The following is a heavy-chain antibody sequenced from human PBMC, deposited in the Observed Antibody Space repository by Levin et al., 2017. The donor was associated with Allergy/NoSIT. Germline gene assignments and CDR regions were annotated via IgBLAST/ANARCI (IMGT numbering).Heavy chain of an antibody. J-gene: IGHJ5*02. Sequence: SETLSLTCTVSGGSISSGDYYWSWIRQPPGKGLEWIGYIYYSGSTYYNPSLKSRVTISVDTSKNQFSLKLSSVTAADTAVYYCARAKRGGSGSANWFDPWGQGTLVTVSS. CDR3: ARAKRGGSGSANWFDP. CDR1: GGSISSGDYY. D-gene: IGHD3-10*01. CDR2: IYYSGST. V-gene: IGHV4-30-4*01.